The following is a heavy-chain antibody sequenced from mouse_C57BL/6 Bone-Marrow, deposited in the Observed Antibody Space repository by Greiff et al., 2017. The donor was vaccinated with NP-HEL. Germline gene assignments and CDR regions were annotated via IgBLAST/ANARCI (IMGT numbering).Heavy chain of an antibody. J-gene: IGHJ4*01. Sequence: VQLQQSGGGLVKPGGSLKLSCAASGFTFSSYAMSWVRQTPEKRLEWVATISDGGSYTYYPDNVKGRFTISRDNAKNNLYLQMSHLKSEDTAMYYCARIDYDYDEAMDYWGQGTSVTVSS. CDR1: GFTFSSYA. CDR3: ARIDYDYDEAMDY. CDR2: ISDGGSYT. D-gene: IGHD2-4*01. V-gene: IGHV5-4*01.